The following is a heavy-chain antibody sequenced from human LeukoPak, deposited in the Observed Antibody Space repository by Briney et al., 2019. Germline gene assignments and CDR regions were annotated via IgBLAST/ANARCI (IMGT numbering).Heavy chain of an antibody. CDR3: ARDDYGGKLDI. CDR1: GFTFSNYD. J-gene: IGHJ3*02. CDR2: IWYDGSNK. D-gene: IGHD4-23*01. V-gene: IGHV3-33*01. Sequence: PGRSLRLPCAASGFTFSNYDMHWARQAPGKGLEWVAVIWYDGSNKYYADSVKGRFTISRDNSKNTLYLQMNSLRAEDMAVYYCARDDYGGKLDIWGQGTVVTVPS.